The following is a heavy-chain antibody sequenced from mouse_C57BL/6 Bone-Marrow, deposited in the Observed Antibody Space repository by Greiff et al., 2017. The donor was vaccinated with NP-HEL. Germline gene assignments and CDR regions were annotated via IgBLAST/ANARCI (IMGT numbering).Heavy chain of an antibody. CDR3: ARYYYGSPLAFDV. Sequence: EVKLMESGPGLAKPSQTLSLTCSVTGYSITSDYWNWIRKFPGNTLEYMGYISYSGSTYYNPSLKSRMSIIRDTSKNQYYLQLNSVTTEDTATYYCARYYYGSPLAFDVWGTGTTVTVSS. D-gene: IGHD1-1*01. J-gene: IGHJ1*03. CDR1: GYSITSDY. V-gene: IGHV3-8*01. CDR2: ISYSGST.